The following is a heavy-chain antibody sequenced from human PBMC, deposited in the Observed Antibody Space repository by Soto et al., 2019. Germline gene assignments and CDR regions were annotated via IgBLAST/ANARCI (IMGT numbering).Heavy chain of an antibody. CDR1: GGALSKYY. D-gene: IGHD3-9*01. V-gene: IGHV4-59*08. J-gene: IGHJ3*02. CDR2: IYYNGDR. CDR3: ARHPSRDLPGYAFDI. Sequence: SETLSLTWTVSGGALSKYYWSWIRQPPGKGLEWIAYIYYNGDRKYNPSLRGRATISVDRSKNQFSLNLGSVTAADTAVYYCARHPSRDLPGYAFDIWSQGTMVT.